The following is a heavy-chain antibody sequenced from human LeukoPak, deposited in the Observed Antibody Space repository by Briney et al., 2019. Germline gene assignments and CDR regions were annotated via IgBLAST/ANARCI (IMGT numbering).Heavy chain of an antibody. CDR3: ARGRDDSSGYYYGRGRWFDP. CDR2: IYHSGST. Sequence: PSETLSLTCAVSGGSISSGGYSWSWIRQPPGKGLEWIGYIYHSGSTYYNPSLKSRVTISVDTSKNQFSLKLSSVTAADTAVYYCARGRDDSSGYYYGRGRWFDPWGQGTLVTVSS. J-gene: IGHJ5*02. D-gene: IGHD3-22*01. V-gene: IGHV4-30-2*05. CDR1: GGSISSGGYS.